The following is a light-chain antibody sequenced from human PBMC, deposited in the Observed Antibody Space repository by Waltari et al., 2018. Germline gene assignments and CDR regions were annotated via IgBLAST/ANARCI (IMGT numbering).Light chain of an antibody. CDR3: MQGTHWPEWT. CDR1: QSLVHSDGDTY. CDR2: KVS. J-gene: IGKJ1*01. Sequence: DVVMTQSPLSLPVTLGQSASISCRSSQSLVHSDGDTYLNWFQHRPGQSPRRLIYKVSIRDSGVPDRFSGSGSGTDFTLKISRVEAEDVGFYYCMQGTHWPEWTFGQGTKVEVK. V-gene: IGKV2-30*02.